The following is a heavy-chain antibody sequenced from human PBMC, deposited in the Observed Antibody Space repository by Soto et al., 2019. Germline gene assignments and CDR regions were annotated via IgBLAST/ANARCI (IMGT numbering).Heavy chain of an antibody. V-gene: IGHV1-69*06. CDR3: ARGGRYYYDSSGYFRDIVGAFDI. CDR1: GGTFSSYA. J-gene: IGHJ3*02. CDR2: IIPIFGTA. Sequence: SVKVSCKASGGTFSSYAISWVRQAPGQGLEWMGGIIPIFGTANYAQKFQGRVTITADKSTSTAYMELSSLRSEDTAVYYCARGGRYYYDSSGYFRDIVGAFDIWG. D-gene: IGHD3-22*01.